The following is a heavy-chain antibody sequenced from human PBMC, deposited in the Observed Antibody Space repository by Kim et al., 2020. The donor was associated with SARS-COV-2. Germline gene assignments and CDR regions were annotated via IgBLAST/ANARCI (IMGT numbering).Heavy chain of an antibody. D-gene: IGHD2-2*01. J-gene: IGHJ4*02. CDR3: ANLPVVGYCSSTSCYVPN. CDR2: ISGSGGST. Sequence: GGSLRRSCAASGFSFSSYAMSWVRPAPGKGLEWVSAISGSGGSTYYADSVKGRFTISRDNYKNTLYLQMNSLRAEDTAVYYCANLPVVGYCSSTSCYVPNWGQGPLVPVSS. V-gene: IGHV3-23*01. CDR1: GFSFSSYA.